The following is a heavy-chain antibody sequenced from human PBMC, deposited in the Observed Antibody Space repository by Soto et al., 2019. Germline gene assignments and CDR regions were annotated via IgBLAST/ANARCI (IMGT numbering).Heavy chain of an antibody. V-gene: IGHV3-48*01. Sequence: PGGSPRLSCAASGFAFCSYSMDWVRQAPGKGLEWVSFISTTSTPIYYADSVKGRFTISRDNVKNSLYLQMNSLRAEDTAVYYCARYDYGNYGGAFDIWGQGTVVT. J-gene: IGHJ3*02. CDR3: ARYDYGNYGGAFDI. CDR1: GFAFCSYS. CDR2: ISTTSTPI. D-gene: IGHD4-17*01.